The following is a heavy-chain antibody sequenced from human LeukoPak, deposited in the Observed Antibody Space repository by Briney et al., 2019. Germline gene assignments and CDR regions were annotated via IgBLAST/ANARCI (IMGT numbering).Heavy chain of an antibody. Sequence: GGSLRLSCAASGFTFSSYEMNWVRQAPGKGLEWVSYISSSGSTIYYADSVKGRFTISRGNAKNSLYLQMNSLRAEDTAVYYCARDYGSGSYYPYYFDYWGQGTLVTVSS. J-gene: IGHJ4*02. D-gene: IGHD3-10*01. CDR2: ISSSGSTI. V-gene: IGHV3-48*03. CDR1: GFTFSSYE. CDR3: ARDYGSGSYYPYYFDY.